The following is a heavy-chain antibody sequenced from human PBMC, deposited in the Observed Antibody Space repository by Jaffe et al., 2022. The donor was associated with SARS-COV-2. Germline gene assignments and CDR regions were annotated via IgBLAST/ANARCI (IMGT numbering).Heavy chain of an antibody. CDR1: GFTFSNSG. D-gene: IGHD2-21*02. J-gene: IGHJ5*02. CDR3: TRGASNHGDRSNWFDP. CDR2: IWSDGSNT. V-gene: IGHV3-33*01. Sequence: QVQLVESGGGVVQPGTSLRLSCAASGFTFSNSGMHWVRQAPGKGLEWVAVIWSDGSNTYYADSVKGRFTISRDNSKNTLYLQMNSPRAEDTAVYYCTRGASNHGDRSNWFDPWGQGTLVTVSS.